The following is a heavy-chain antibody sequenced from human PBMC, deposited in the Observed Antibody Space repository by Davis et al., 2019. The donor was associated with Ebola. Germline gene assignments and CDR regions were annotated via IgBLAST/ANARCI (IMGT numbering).Heavy chain of an antibody. V-gene: IGHV3-21*04. CDR3: ARVPEADFWSGYYSD. Sequence: GGSLRLSCAASGFTFSSYSMNWVRQAPGKGLEWVSSISSSSSYIYYADSVKSRFTISRDNAKNSLYLQMNSLRSEDTAVYYCARVPEADFWSGYYSDWGQGTLVTVSS. CDR1: GFTFSSYS. D-gene: IGHD3-3*01. J-gene: IGHJ4*02. CDR2: ISSSSSYI.